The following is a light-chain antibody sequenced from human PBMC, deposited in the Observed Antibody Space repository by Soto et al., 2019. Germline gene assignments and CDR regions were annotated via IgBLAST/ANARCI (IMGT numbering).Light chain of an antibody. V-gene: IGKV1-39*01. J-gene: IGKJ1*01. CDR2: AAS. CDR1: QDIRTH. Sequence: DIQMTQSPSSLSASVGDRVTITCRASQDIRTHLNWYQKQPGRTPNLLIYAASSLQSGVPSRFSGSASGTYFTLTISSLQPEDFATYYCQQTYATPVTFGQGTKVETK. CDR3: QQTYATPVT.